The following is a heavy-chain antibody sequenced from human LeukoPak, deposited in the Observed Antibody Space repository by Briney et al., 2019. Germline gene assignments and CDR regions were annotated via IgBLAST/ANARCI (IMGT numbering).Heavy chain of an antibody. D-gene: IGHD1-14*01. V-gene: IGHV1-8*03. CDR3: ARGPPANQIGIDY. CDR1: GYTFTSYD. Sequence: ASVKVSCKASGYTFTSYDINWVRQATGQGLEWMGWMNPNSGNTGYAQKFQGRVTITRNISISTAYMELSSLRSEDTAVYYCARGPPANQIGIDYWGQGTLVTVSS. J-gene: IGHJ4*02. CDR2: MNPNSGNT.